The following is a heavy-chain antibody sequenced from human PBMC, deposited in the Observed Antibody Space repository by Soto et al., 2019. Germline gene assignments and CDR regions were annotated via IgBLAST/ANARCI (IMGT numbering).Heavy chain of an antibody. CDR3: ARQDGNYYFDY. CDR2: IYYSGST. Sequence: QLQLQESGPGLVKPSETLSLTCTVSGGSISSSSYYWGWIRQPPGKGLEWIGSIYYSGSTYYNPSLKSRVTISVDTSKNQFSLKLSSVTAADTAVYYCARQDGNYYFDYWGQGTLATVSS. V-gene: IGHV4-39*01. J-gene: IGHJ4*02. CDR1: GGSISSSSYY.